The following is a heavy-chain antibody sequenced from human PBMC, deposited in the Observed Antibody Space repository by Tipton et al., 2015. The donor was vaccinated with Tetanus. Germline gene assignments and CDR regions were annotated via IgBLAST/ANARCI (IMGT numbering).Heavy chain of an antibody. D-gene: IGHD1-26*01. CDR2: ISWKSDSM. Sequence: SLRLSCAASGFKFDEYSMHWVRQPPGKGLEWVSGISWKSDSMGYADPVKGRFTISRDNAKNSLYLQINSLRAEDTALYYCVKDIGYSSRWTMEYYYFGMDVWGQGTTVTVSS. V-gene: IGHV3-9*01. J-gene: IGHJ6*02. CDR1: GFKFDEYS. CDR3: VKDIGYSSRWTMEYYYFGMDV.